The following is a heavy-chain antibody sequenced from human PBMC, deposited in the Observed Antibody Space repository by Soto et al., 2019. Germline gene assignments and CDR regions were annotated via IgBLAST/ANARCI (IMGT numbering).Heavy chain of an antibody. CDR3: ATDLYCSSISCSAFYYNAMDV. CDR1: GFTFSNYV. J-gene: IGHJ6*04. D-gene: IGHD2-2*01. CDR2: ISGSGDST. Sequence: EVQLLESGGGLVQPGGSLRLSCAASGFTFSNYVMSWVRQAPGKGLEWVSGISGSGDSTDYADSVKGRFTISRDNPKNPLYLQTITMTAEYAAVYYCATDLYCSSISCSAFYYNAMDVWGKGTTVTVSS. V-gene: IGHV3-23*01.